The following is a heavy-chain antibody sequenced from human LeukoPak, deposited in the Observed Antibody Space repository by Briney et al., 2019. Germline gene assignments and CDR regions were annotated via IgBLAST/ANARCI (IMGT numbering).Heavy chain of an antibody. Sequence: GGSLRLSCAASGFTFSSYGMHWVRQAPGKGLEWVAVISYDGSNKYYADSVKGRFTISRDNSKNTLYLQMNSLRAGDTAVYYCVKDLNSSGYYYGDYWGQGTLVTVSS. J-gene: IGHJ4*02. CDR3: VKDLNSSGYYYGDY. CDR1: GFTFSSYG. V-gene: IGHV3-30*18. CDR2: ISYDGSNK. D-gene: IGHD3-22*01.